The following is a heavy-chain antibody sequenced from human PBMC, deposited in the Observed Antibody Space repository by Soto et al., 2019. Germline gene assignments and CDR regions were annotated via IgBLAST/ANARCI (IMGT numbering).Heavy chain of an antibody. Sequence: RGSKSLCCAACGFTFSTSLMTWVRQAPGKGLEWVANIIKDGSEKSYVDSVKGRVTISRDNAKNSLYLERNSLRVEDTAVYYCARDWGGLGYWGQGTLVTVSS. D-gene: IGHD3-10*01. V-gene: IGHV3-7*03. CDR1: GFTFSTSL. CDR3: ARDWGGLGY. J-gene: IGHJ4*02. CDR2: IIKDGSEK.